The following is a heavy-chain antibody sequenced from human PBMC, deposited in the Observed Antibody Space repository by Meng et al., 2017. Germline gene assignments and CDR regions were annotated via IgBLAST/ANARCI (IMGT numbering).Heavy chain of an antibody. CDR1: GGTFSSYA. J-gene: IGHJ4*02. CDR2: IIPIFGTA. V-gene: IGHV1-69*13. D-gene: IGHD5-24*01. CDR3: ARDGYNSVRLGFDY. Sequence: SVKVSCKASGGTFSSYAISWVRQAPGQGLEWMGGIIPIFGTANYAQKFQGRVTITADESTSTAYMELGSLRSEDTAVYYCARDGYNSVRLGFDYWGQGTLVTVSS.